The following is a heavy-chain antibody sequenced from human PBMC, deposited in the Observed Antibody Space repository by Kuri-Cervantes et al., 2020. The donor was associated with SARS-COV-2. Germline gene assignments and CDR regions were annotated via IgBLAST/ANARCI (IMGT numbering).Heavy chain of an antibody. CDR1: SGPIRSSYW. V-gene: IGHV4-4*02. D-gene: IGHD2-15*01. CDR3: ARDGVGYFDY. Sequence: SETLSLTCAVSSGPIRSSYWWSWVRQAPGKGLEWIGEIYHSGSTQYNPSLKSRVTISVDKSKNQFSLKLSSVTAADTAVYYCARDGVGYFDYWGQGTLVTVSS. J-gene: IGHJ4*02. CDR2: IYHSGST.